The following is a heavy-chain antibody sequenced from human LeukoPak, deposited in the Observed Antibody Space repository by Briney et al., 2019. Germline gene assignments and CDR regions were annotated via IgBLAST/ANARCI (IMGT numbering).Heavy chain of an antibody. CDR1: GYTFTSYG. V-gene: IGHV1-18*01. Sequence: EASVKVSCKASGYTFTSYGISWVRQALGQGLEWMGWISAYNGNTNYAQKLQGRVTMTTDTSTSTAYMELRSLRSDDTAVYYCARDVGYCSSTSCYGQNAFDIWGQGTMVTVSS. J-gene: IGHJ3*02. CDR2: ISAYNGNT. D-gene: IGHD2-2*01. CDR3: ARDVGYCSSTSCYGQNAFDI.